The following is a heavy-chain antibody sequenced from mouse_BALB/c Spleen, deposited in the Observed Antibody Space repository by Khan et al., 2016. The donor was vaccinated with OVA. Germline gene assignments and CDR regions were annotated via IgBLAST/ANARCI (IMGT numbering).Heavy chain of an antibody. Sequence: VQLQQPGPELMKPGASVKISCKASGYSFTSYYMHWVKQSHGKSLEWIGYIDPFNGGTSYNQKFKGKATLTVDKSSSTAYMHLSSLISEDSAVYYCARNYYGRTDYYAMDYWGQGTSVTVSS. CDR2: IDPFNGGT. J-gene: IGHJ4*01. V-gene: IGHV1S135*01. D-gene: IGHD1-1*01. CDR1: GYSFTSYY. CDR3: ARNYYGRTDYYAMDY.